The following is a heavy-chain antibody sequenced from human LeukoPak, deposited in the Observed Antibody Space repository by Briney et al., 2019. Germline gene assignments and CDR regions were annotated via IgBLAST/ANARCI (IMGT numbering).Heavy chain of an antibody. CDR2: ISGSGGST. CDR1: GFTFSSYA. D-gene: IGHD6-13*01. Sequence: PGGSLRLSCAASGFTFSSYAMSWVRQAPGKGLEWVSAISGSGGSTYSADSVKGRFTISRDNSKNTLYLQMNSLRAEDTAIYYCAKHYLLAAAGDPWGQGTLVTVSS. V-gene: IGHV3-23*01. J-gene: IGHJ5*02. CDR3: AKHYLLAAAGDP.